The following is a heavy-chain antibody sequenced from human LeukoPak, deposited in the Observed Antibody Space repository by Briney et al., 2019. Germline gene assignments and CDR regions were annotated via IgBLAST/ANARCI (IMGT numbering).Heavy chain of an antibody. Sequence: PGGSLRLSCAASGFTFSSYAMHWVRQAPGKGLEWVAVISYDGSNKYYADSVKGRFTISRDNAKNSLYLQMNSLRAEDTAVYYCARDGRFDYWGQGTLVTVSS. CDR3: ARDGRFDY. V-gene: IGHV3-30-3*01. J-gene: IGHJ4*02. CDR1: GFTFSSYA. CDR2: ISYDGSNK.